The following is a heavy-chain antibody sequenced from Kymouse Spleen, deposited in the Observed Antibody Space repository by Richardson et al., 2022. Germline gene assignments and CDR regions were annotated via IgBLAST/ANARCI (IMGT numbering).Heavy chain of an antibody. V-gene: IGHV4-39*01. J-gene: IGHJ6*02. Sequence: QLQLQESGPGLVKPSETLSLTCTVSGGSISSSSYYWGWIRQPPGKGLEWIGSIYYSGSTYYNPSLKSRVTISVDTSKNQFSLKLSSVTAADTAVYYCARGYSSSYYGMDVWGQGTTVTVSS. CDR1: GGSISSSSYY. CDR3: ARGYSSSYYGMDV. D-gene: IGHD6-13*01,IGHD6-25*01,IGHD6-6*01. CDR2: IYYSGST.